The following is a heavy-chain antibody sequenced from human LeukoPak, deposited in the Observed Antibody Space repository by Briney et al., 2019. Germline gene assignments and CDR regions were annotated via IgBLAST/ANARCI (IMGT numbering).Heavy chain of an antibody. Sequence: SETLSLTCTVSGGSISSSSYYWGWIRQPPGEGLEWIGSIYYSGSTYYNPSLKSRVTISVDTSKNQFSLKLSSVTAADTAVYYCARHSESYDYVWGSYRLLFNYWGQGTLVTVSS. CDR3: ARHSESYDYVWGSYRLLFNY. J-gene: IGHJ4*02. CDR1: GGSISSSSYY. D-gene: IGHD3-16*02. V-gene: IGHV4-39*01. CDR2: IYYSGST.